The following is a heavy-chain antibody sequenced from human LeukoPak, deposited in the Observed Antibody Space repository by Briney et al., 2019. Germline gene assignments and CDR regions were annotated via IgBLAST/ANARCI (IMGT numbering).Heavy chain of an antibody. CDR3: ASSEVVGATPRDYYYYYYMDV. J-gene: IGHJ6*03. D-gene: IGHD1-26*01. Sequence: GGSLRLSCAASGLTVSSNCMSWVRQAPGKGLEWVSFIYSGGSTYYTDSVKGRFTISRDNSKNTLYLQMNSLRAEDTAVYYCASSEVVGATPRDYYYYYYMDVWGKGTTVTVSS. V-gene: IGHV3-53*01. CDR1: GLTVSSNC. CDR2: IYSGGST.